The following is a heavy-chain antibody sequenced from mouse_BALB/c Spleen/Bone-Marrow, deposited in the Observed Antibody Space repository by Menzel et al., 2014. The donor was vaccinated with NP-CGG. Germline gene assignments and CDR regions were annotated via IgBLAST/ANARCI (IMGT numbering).Heavy chain of an antibody. CDR1: GFDFSRYW. CDR2: INPDSNTI. V-gene: IGHV4-1*02. Sequence: VQLQQSGGGLVQPGGSLKLSCAASGFDFSRYWMSWVRQAPGKGLEWIGEINPDSNTINYTPSLKDKFIISRDNAKNTLDLQMSKVRSEDTALYYCARCGYYGFLDYWGQGTTLTVPS. J-gene: IGHJ2*01. CDR3: ARCGYYGFLDY. D-gene: IGHD1-1*01.